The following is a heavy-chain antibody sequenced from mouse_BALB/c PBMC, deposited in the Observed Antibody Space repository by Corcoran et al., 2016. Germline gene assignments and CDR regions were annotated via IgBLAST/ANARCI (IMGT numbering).Heavy chain of an antibody. CDR3: AREPYAMDY. CDR2: INTYTGEP. Sequence: QIKLVQSGPELNKPGETVKISGKASGTTFTNYGMIWVKQAPGKGLKWMGWINTYTGEPTYTDDFKGRFAFSLETSARPAYLQINNLKNEDTATYFCAREPYAMDYWGQGTSVTVSS. CDR1: GTTFTNYG. V-gene: IGHV9-3-1*01. J-gene: IGHJ4*01.